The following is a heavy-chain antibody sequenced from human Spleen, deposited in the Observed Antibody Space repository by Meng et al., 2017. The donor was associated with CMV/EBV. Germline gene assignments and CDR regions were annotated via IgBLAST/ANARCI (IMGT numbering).Heavy chain of an antibody. CDR3: ARTAGYYGSGSYWGY. Sequence: QVKLKRWGPGLLKPSETLSLTCAVYGGSFSGYYWSWIRQPPGKGLEWIGEINHSGSTNYNPSLKGRVTISVDTSKNQFSLKLSSVTAADTAVYYCARTAGYYGSGSYWGYWGQGTLVTVSS. CDR1: GGSFSGYY. J-gene: IGHJ4*02. CDR2: INHSGST. D-gene: IGHD3-10*01. V-gene: IGHV4-34*01.